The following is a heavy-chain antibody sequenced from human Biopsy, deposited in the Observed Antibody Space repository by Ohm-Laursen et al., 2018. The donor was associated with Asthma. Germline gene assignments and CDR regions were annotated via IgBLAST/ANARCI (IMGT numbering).Heavy chain of an antibody. V-gene: IGHV1-69*01. CDR2: LIPVLGTP. D-gene: IGHD5-12*01. Sequence: ASVKVSCKASGDSFSNYAIGWVRQAPGQGLEWMGGLIPVLGTPDHAQMFEGRVTITADESTSTACMELSSLSSEDTAVYYCARGYSGSDRIVYYYSGLEVWGQGTTVTVSS. J-gene: IGHJ6*02. CDR1: GDSFSNYA. CDR3: ARGYSGSDRIVYYYSGLEV.